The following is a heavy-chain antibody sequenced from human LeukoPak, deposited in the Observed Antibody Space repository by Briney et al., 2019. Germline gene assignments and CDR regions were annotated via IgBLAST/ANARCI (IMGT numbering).Heavy chain of an antibody. D-gene: IGHD3-22*01. CDR1: GYTFTSYG. V-gene: IGHV1-18*01. CDR3: ARGPGGRSGYYPLEDYSYYYYMDV. CDR2: ISAYNGNT. J-gene: IGHJ6*03. Sequence: ASVKVSCKASGYTFTSYGISWVRQAPGQGLEWMGWISAYNGNTNYAQKLQGRVTMTTDTSTSTAYMELRSLRSDDTAVYYCARGPGGRSGYYPLEDYSYYYYMDVWGKGTTVTVSS.